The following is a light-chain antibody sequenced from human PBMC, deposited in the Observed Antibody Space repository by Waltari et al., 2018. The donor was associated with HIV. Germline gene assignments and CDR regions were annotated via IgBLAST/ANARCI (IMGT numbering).Light chain of an antibody. Sequence: QSVLTQPASVSGSPGQSITISCTGTSSDVGGSNYVSWYQQHPGKAPKLMIYDVSNRPSGVSNRFSGSKSGNTVSLTISGLQAEDEADYYCSSYTSSSTFYVVFGGGTKLTVL. CDR3: SSYTSSSTFYVV. CDR1: SSDVGGSNY. CDR2: DVS. J-gene: IGLJ2*01. V-gene: IGLV2-14*01.